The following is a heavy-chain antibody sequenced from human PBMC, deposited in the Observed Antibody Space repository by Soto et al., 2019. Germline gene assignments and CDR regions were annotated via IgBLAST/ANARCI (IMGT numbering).Heavy chain of an antibody. CDR2: FNPSGGST. CDR3: ARDHSISSSGAWWLDP. CDR1: GYTFTSNW. D-gene: IGHD6-13*01. V-gene: IGHV1-46*01. J-gene: IGHJ5*02. Sequence: ASVKVSCKASGYTFTSNWIHWVRRAPAQGLEWMGIFNPSGGSTYYAQKFQGRVTLTRDTSTSTVYLELTSLTSVDTAVYYCARDHSISSSGAWWLDPWGQGTLVTVCS.